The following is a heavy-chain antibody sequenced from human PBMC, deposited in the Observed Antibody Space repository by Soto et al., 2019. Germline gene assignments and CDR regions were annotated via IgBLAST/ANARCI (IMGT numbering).Heavy chain of an antibody. CDR2: FDSRGNT. V-gene: IGHV4-59*11. J-gene: IGHJ6*02. Sequence: TCIVSGGSISSPYWSWMRQPPGKGLEWIAFFDSRGNTNYNPSLESRVTMTTDTSTSTAYMELRSLRSDDTAVYYCAREGVAPYYYYGMDVWGQGTPVTVSS. D-gene: IGHD5-12*01. CDR3: AREGVAPYYYYGMDV. CDR1: GGSISSPY.